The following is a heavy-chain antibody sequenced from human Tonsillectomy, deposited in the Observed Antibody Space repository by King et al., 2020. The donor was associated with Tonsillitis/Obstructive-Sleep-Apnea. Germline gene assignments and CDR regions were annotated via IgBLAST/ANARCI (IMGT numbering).Heavy chain of an antibody. CDR3: AKGYRAGSPAYYFYYMDV. CDR1: GFTFSNYA. V-gene: IGHV3-23*04. J-gene: IGHJ6*03. D-gene: IGHD3-16*02. Sequence: VQLVESGGDLVQPGGSLRLSCAASGFTFSNYAMCWVRLAPGAGREWVSSFSSCGRTTYYAGFLKCRFTISRDNFKNTLKLQMISLRAEDTACYYCAKGYRAGSPAYYFYYMDVWGKGTTVTVSS. CDR2: FSSCGRTT.